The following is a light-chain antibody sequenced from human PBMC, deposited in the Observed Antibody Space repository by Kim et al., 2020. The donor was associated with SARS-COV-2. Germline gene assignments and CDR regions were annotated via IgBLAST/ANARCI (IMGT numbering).Light chain of an antibody. Sequence: PGESATLSCRASQSVSSSYLAWYQQKPGQAPRLLIYGASSRATGIPNRFSGSGSGTDFTLTISRLEPEDFAVYYCQQYGSSRFTFGPGTKVDIK. J-gene: IGKJ3*01. CDR1: QSVSSSY. CDR2: GAS. V-gene: IGKV3-20*01. CDR3: QQYGSSRFT.